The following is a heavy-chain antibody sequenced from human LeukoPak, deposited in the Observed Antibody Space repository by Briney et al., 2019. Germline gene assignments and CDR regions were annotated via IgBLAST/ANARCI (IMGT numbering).Heavy chain of an antibody. V-gene: IGHV4-38-2*02. D-gene: IGHD3-22*01. Sequence: SETLSLTCSVSGYSIGSGYDWAWIRQAPGKGLEWIGSINYSGRTYYNPSLKSRVTISVDTSKNQFSLKLSSVTAADTAVYYCARDPPYYDSSGYPDYWGQGTLVTVSS. CDR3: ARDPPYYDSSGYPDY. CDR1: GYSIGSGYD. CDR2: INYSGRT. J-gene: IGHJ4*02.